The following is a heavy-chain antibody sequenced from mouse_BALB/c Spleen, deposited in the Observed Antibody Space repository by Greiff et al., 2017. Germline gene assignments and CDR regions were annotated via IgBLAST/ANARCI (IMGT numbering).Heavy chain of an antibody. D-gene: IGHD2-12*01. Sequence: EVKLVASGGGLVKPGGSLKLSCAASGFTFSSYAMSWVRQTPEKRLEWVATISSGGSYTYYPDSVKGRFTISRDNAKNTLYLQMSSLRSEDTAVYYCARQGSDDETWFAYWGQGTLVTVSA. V-gene: IGHV5-9-3*01. CDR2: ISSGGSYT. CDR1: GFTFSSYA. J-gene: IGHJ3*01. CDR3: ARQGSDDETWFAY.